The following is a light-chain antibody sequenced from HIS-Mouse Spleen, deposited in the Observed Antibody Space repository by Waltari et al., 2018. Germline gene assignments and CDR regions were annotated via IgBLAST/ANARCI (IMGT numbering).Light chain of an antibody. Sequence: DILMTQSPDPLAVSLGEMATINCNSSQSVLYTSNNKNYLAWYQQKPGQPPKLLIYWASTRESGVPDRFSGSGSGTDFTLTISSLQAEDVAVYYCQQYYSTPQTFGQGTKVEIK. CDR3: QQYYSTPQT. CDR1: QSVLYTSNNKNY. V-gene: IGKV4-1*01. CDR2: WAS. J-gene: IGKJ1*01.